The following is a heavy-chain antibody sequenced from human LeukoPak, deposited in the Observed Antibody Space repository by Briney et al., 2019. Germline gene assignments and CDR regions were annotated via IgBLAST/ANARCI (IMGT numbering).Heavy chain of an antibody. V-gene: IGHV1-69*02. J-gene: IGHJ6*02. CDR3: ARGSSGSDYYYCGMDV. Sequence: SVKVSCKASGGTFSSYTISWVRQAPGQGLEWMGRIIPILGIANYAQKFQGRVTITADKSTSTAYMELSSLRSEDTAVYYCARGSSGSDYYYCGMDVWGQGTTVTVSS. CDR1: GGTFSSYT. D-gene: IGHD3-22*01. CDR2: IIPILGIA.